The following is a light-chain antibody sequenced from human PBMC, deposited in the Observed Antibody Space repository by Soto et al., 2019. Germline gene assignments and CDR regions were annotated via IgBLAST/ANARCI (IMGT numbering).Light chain of an antibody. J-gene: IGLJ1*01. CDR1: SSNIGAGYD. Sequence: QSVLTQPPSVSGAPGQRVTISCTGSSSNIGAGYDVHWYQQLPGTAPKLLIYGNSNRPSGVPDRFSGSKSGTSASLAITGLQAEDEDDYYCQSYDSSMSGFYVFGTGTKLTVL. V-gene: IGLV1-40*01. CDR2: GNS. CDR3: QSYDSSMSGFYV.